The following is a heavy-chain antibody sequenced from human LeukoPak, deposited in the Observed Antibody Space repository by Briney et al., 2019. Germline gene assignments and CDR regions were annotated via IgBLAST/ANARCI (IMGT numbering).Heavy chain of an antibody. CDR2: IYHSGNS. Sequence: SETLSLTCTVSGYSISTGYYWGWIRQPPGEGLEWIASIYHSGNSYYNPSLKSRVTISIDTSRNQFSLKLSSVTATDTALYYCARILSDSSRDWFDPWGQGALVTVSS. CDR3: ARILSDSSRDWFDP. CDR1: GYSISTGYY. V-gene: IGHV4-38-2*02. D-gene: IGHD6-13*01. J-gene: IGHJ5*02.